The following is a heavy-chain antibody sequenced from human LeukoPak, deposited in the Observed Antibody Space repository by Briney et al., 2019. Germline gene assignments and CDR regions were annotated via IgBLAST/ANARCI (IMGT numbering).Heavy chain of an antibody. V-gene: IGHV4-39*01. D-gene: IGHD6-19*01. CDR3: ATPIDGSGWTNDY. Sequence: PSETLSLTCTVSGGSISSSSYYWGWIRQPPGKGLEWIGSIYYSGSTYYNPSLKSRVTISVDTSKNQFSLKLSSVTAADTAVYYCATPIDGSGWTNDYWGQGTLVTVSS. J-gene: IGHJ4*02. CDR1: GGSISSSSYY. CDR2: IYYSGST.